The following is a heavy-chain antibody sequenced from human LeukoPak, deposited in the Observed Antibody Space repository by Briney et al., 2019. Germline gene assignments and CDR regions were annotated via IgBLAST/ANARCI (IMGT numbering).Heavy chain of an antibody. CDR3: ARAPTMVRGVYTLGYYYYMDV. V-gene: IGHV4-38-2*01. D-gene: IGHD3-10*01. CDR2: IYHSGST. CDR1: GYSISSGYY. Sequence: SETLSLTCAVSGYSISSGYYWGWIRQPPGKGLEWIGSIYHSGSTYYNPSLKRRVTISVDTSKNQFSLKLSSVTAADTAVYYCARAPTMVRGVYTLGYYYYMDVWGKGTTVTVSS. J-gene: IGHJ6*03.